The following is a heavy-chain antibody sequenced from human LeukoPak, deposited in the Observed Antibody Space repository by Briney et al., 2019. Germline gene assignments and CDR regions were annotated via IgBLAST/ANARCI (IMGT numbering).Heavy chain of an antibody. V-gene: IGHV1-69*13. Sequence: SVKLSCTASGGTFSSYAISGVRQGPGQGLEWMGGIIPIFGTANYAQKFQGRVTITADESTSTAYMELSSLRSEDTAVYYCARGTDYGEYYFDYWGQGTLVTVSS. J-gene: IGHJ4*02. CDR3: ARGTDYGEYYFDY. CDR2: IIPIFGTA. D-gene: IGHD4-17*01. CDR1: GGTFSSYA.